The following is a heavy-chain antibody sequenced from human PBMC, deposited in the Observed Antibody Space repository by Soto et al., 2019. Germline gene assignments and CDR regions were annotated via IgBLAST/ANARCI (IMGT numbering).Heavy chain of an antibody. Sequence: SETLSLTCVVSGASVSSGSDFWSWIRQPPGKGLEWLGYMYYSGSTKYNPSLKSRVTISADTSKNQFSLKLFSVTAADTARYYCTRATGYSSTWYDSWGQGIQVTVSS. CDR1: GASVSSGSDF. V-gene: IGHV4-61*01. D-gene: IGHD6-13*01. CDR2: MYYSGST. J-gene: IGHJ5*01. CDR3: TRATGYSSTWYDS.